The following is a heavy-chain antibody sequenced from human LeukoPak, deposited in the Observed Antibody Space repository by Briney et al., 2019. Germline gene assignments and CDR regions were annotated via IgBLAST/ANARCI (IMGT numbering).Heavy chain of an antibody. Sequence: GGSLRLSCAASGFRFSDYYMSWIRQAPGKGLEWASYISSSGTTIYYGDSVQGRFTISRDNAKNSLYLQMNSLRAEDTAVYYCARERVSGAFDIWGQGTMVTVSS. V-gene: IGHV3-11*01. CDR3: ARERVSGAFDI. D-gene: IGHD6-13*01. J-gene: IGHJ3*02. CDR2: ISSSGTTI. CDR1: GFRFSDYY.